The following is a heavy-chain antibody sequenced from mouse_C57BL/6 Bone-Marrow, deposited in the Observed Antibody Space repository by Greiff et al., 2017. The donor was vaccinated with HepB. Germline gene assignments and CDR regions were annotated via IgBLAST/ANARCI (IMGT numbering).Heavy chain of an antibody. Sequence: VQLQQSGAELVKPGASVKLSCTASGFNIKDYYMHWVKQRTEQGLVWIGMIDPEDGETKYAPKFQGKDTITADTSSNTAYLQLSSLTSEDTAVYYCAIYEYDGDWYFDVWGTGTTVAVSS. V-gene: IGHV14-2*01. J-gene: IGHJ1*03. CDR3: AIYEYDGDWYFDV. CDR2: IDPEDGET. CDR1: GFNIKDYY. D-gene: IGHD2-4*01.